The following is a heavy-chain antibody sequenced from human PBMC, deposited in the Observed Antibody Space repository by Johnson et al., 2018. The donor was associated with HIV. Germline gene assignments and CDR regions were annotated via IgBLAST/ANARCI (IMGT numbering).Heavy chain of an antibody. CDR2: ISSDGGSS. Sequence: VQLVESGGGLVKPGGSLRLSCAASGFTFSDYYMSWIRQAPGKGLEYVSAISSDGGSSYSANSVKGRFTISRDNSKNTMFLHMGSLRAEDTAVYYCARAPRPDAFDIWGQGTIVTVSS. CDR1: GFTFSDYY. J-gene: IGHJ3*02. V-gene: IGHV3-64*01. CDR3: ARAPRPDAFDI.